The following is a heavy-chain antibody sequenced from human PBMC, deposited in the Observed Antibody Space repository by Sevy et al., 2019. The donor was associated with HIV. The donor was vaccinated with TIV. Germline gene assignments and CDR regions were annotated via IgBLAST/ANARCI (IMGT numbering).Heavy chain of an antibody. D-gene: IGHD3-16*01. Sequence: SETLSLTCNVSGGSISSSRHYWGWIRQSPGKSLEWIGSRFYSGGAYYNPSLQSRVTMSVDTSKNHFSLNVNSVTAADTAVYYCARHALGNWFDLWGQGILVTVSS. V-gene: IGHV4-39*01. J-gene: IGHJ5*02. CDR3: ARHALGNWFDL. CDR1: GGSISSSRHY. CDR2: RFYSGGA.